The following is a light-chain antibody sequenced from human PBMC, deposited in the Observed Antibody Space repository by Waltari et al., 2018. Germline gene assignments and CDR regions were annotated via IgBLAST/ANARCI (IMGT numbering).Light chain of an antibody. V-gene: IGKV1-27*01. CDR1: QGISNY. CDR3: QRYNSAPRT. Sequence: DVQMTQSPSSLSASVVDRVTITCRASQGISNYLAWYQQKPGKAPKVLIYAASTLQSGVPSRFSGTGSGTDFALTISSLQPEDVATYYCQRYNSAPRTFGQGTKVEIK. CDR2: AAS. J-gene: IGKJ1*01.